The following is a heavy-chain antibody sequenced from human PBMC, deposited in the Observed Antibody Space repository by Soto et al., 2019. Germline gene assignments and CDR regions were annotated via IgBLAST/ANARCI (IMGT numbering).Heavy chain of an antibody. D-gene: IGHD6-6*01. CDR2: ISGSGGST. V-gene: IGHV3-23*01. Sequence: PVGSLRLSCAASGFTFSSYAMSWVRQAPGKGLEWVSAISGSGGSTYYADSVKGPFTISRDNSKNTLYLQMNRLRAEDTAVYYCANDSTAARREFNWFDPWGQGTLVTVSS. J-gene: IGHJ5*02. CDR1: GFTFSSYA. CDR3: ANDSTAARREFNWFDP.